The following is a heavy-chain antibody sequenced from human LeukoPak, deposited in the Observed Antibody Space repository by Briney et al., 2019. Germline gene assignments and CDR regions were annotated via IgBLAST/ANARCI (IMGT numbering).Heavy chain of an antibody. D-gene: IGHD6-19*01. J-gene: IGHJ4*02. Sequence: GGSLRLSCAASGFTFSDYWIHWVRQAPGKGLVWVSQINSDGSSATYADSVKGRLTISRDNAKNTVYLQMNSLRVEDTAVYYCARGGVGCFDYWGQGALVTVSS. V-gene: IGHV3-74*01. CDR1: GFTFSDYW. CDR2: INSDGSSA. CDR3: ARGGVGCFDY.